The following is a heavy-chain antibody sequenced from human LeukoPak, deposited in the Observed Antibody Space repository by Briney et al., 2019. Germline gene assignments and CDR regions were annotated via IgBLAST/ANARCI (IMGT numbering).Heavy chain of an antibody. V-gene: IGHV3-11*04. D-gene: IGHD1-26*01. CDR1: GFTFSDYY. J-gene: IGHJ4*02. CDR3: ARAAMTTTWDY. Sequence: GGSLRLSCAASGFTFSDYYMSWIRQAPGKGLEWVSYISSSGSTIYYADPVKGRFTISRDNAKNSLYLQMNSLRAEDTAVYYCARAAMTTTWDYWGQGTLVTVSS. CDR2: ISSSGSTI.